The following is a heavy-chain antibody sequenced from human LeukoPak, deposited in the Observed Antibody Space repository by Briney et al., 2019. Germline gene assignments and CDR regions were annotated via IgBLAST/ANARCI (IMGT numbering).Heavy chain of an antibody. V-gene: IGHV3-74*01. J-gene: IGHJ4*02. CDR2: IDGEGSVT. CDR1: GFTFSTYW. CDR3: TTGGSYFFDY. Sequence: GGSLRLSCAASGFTFSTYWVHWVRQAPGKGLVWVSRIDGEGSVTKYTDSVKGRFTISRDNAKNTVYLQMNSLRAEDTAVYYCTTGGSYFFDYWGQGTLVTVSS. D-gene: IGHD1-1*01.